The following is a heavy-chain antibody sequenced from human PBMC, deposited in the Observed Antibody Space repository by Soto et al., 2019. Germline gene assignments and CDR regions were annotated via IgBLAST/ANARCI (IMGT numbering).Heavy chain of an antibody. J-gene: IGHJ4*02. Sequence: EMQLVESGGGLVQPGGSLRLSCEASTFTFASYWMGWVRRAPGKGLEWVANIKQDGSEKYYVDSVKGRFTISRDNAKKSVYLQMNSVRAEDTAFYYCAGGGGAICGIIDSWGQGTLVTVSS. CDR1: TFTFASYW. D-gene: IGHD1-26*01. CDR2: IKQDGSEK. CDR3: AGGGGAICGIIDS. V-gene: IGHV3-7*05.